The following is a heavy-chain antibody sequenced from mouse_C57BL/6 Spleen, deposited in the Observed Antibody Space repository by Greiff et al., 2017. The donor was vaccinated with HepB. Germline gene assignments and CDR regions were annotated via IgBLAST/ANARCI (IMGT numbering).Heavy chain of an antibody. CDR3: ARRGGNAMDY. Sequence: VQLQQSGAELVMPGASVKLSCKASGYTFTSYWMHWVKQRPGQGLEWIGEIDPSDSYTNYNQKFKGKSTLTVDKSSSTVYMQISSLTSEDSAFYYCARRGGNAMDYWGQGTSVTVSS. V-gene: IGHV1-69*01. J-gene: IGHJ4*01. CDR1: GYTFTSYW. CDR2: IDPSDSYT.